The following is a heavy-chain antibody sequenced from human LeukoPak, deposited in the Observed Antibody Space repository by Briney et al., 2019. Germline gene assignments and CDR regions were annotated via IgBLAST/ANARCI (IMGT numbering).Heavy chain of an antibody. V-gene: IGHV3-23*01. CDR1: GITLSNYG. Sequence: GGSLRLSCAVSGITLSNYGMTWVRQAPGKGLEWVAGISGSGGTTRYADSVKGRFTISRDNPKNTLYLQMNSLRAEDTAVYFCTKRGVVIRVILVGFHKEAYYFDSWGQGALVTVSS. J-gene: IGHJ4*02. CDR2: ISGSGGTT. D-gene: IGHD3-22*01. CDR3: TKRGVVIRVILVGFHKEAYYFDS.